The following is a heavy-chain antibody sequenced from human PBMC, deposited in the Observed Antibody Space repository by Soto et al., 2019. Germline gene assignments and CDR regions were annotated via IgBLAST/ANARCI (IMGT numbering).Heavy chain of an antibody. CDR1: GGSLNNYY. CDR3: VRSGHSFGGVI. V-gene: IGHV4-59*01. D-gene: IGHD3-16*01. J-gene: IGHJ4*01. Sequence: QVLLQESGPRLVKASETLSLTCTVSGGSLNNYYGSWVRQPPGKGLEWIGYMFYSGNSNYNSSLKSRVTISIDKSKNQFSLKLTSVTAADTAVYYCVRSGHSFGGVIWGRGTLVTVSS. CDR2: MFYSGNS.